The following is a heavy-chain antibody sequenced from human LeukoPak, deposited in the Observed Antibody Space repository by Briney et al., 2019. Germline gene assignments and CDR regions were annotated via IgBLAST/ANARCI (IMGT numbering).Heavy chain of an antibody. Sequence: QAGGSLRLSWAASGFTFDDYAMHWVRQAPGKGLEWVSGISWNGGSIGYADPVKGRFTISRDNAKNSLYLQMNSLRAEDTAVYYCARDAHEGFGERGDWFDPWGQGTLVTVSS. J-gene: IGHJ5*02. V-gene: IGHV3-9*01. CDR2: ISWNGGSI. CDR1: GFTFDDYA. CDR3: ARDAHEGFGERGDWFDP. D-gene: IGHD3-10*01.